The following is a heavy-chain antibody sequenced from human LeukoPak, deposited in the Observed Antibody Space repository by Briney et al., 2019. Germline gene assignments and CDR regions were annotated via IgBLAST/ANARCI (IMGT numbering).Heavy chain of an antibody. Sequence: PSETLSLTCTVSGGSVSDNNFFWNWIRQPPGKGLEWIGYIYNSGSTNYNPALNSRVTISVDTSKNQFSLKLSSVTAADTAVYYCARGRMLRGMDVWGQGTTVTVSS. J-gene: IGHJ6*02. CDR3: ARGRMLRGMDV. CDR2: IYNSGST. D-gene: IGHD3-10*02. CDR1: GGSVSDNNFF. V-gene: IGHV4-61*01.